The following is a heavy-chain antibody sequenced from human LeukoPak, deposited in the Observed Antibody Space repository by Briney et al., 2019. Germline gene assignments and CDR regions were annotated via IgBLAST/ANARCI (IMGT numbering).Heavy chain of an antibody. Sequence: GGSLRLSCAAPGSTFSSYWMSWVRQSPGKGLEWVPTIKPDGSEKYFMDSVKGRFTISRDNAKNALYLEMNSLRAEDTAEYFCARERMYSGSGSTYPYYDYWGQGTLVTVSS. CDR1: GSTFSSYW. CDR2: IKPDGSEK. D-gene: IGHD3-10*01. V-gene: IGHV3-7*01. J-gene: IGHJ4*02. CDR3: ARERMYSGSGSTYPYYDY.